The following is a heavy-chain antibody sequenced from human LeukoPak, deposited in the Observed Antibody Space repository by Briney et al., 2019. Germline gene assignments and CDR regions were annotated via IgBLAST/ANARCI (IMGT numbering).Heavy chain of an antibody. Sequence: ASVKVSCKASGYTFTGYYMHWVRQAPGQGLEWMGWINPNSGGTNYAQKFQGRVTMTRDTSISTAYMELSRLRSDDTAVYYCARASGYSGYARTAAFDIWGQRTMVTVSS. D-gene: IGHD5-12*01. CDR1: GYTFTGYY. CDR2: INPNSGGT. CDR3: ARASGYSGYARTAAFDI. V-gene: IGHV1-2*02. J-gene: IGHJ3*02.